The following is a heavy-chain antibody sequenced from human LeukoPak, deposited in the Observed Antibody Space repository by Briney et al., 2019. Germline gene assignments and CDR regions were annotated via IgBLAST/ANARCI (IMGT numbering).Heavy chain of an antibody. CDR2: INPSGGST. CDR3: ARDAGDILTGYYTYYYYMDV. Sequence: ASVKVSCKASGYTFTSYYMHWVRQAPRQGLEWMGIINPSGGSTSYAQKFQGRVTMTRDTSTSTVYMELSSLRSEDTAVYYCARDAGDILTGYYTYYYYMDVWGKGTTVTISS. J-gene: IGHJ6*03. D-gene: IGHD3-9*01. V-gene: IGHV1-46*01. CDR1: GYTFTSYY.